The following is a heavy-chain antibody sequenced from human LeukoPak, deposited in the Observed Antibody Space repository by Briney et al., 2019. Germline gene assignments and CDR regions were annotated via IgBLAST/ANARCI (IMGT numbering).Heavy chain of an antibody. CDR3: ARRLVVIDSDAFDI. D-gene: IGHD3-22*01. Sequence: ASVKLSCKASGYTFTSYGISWVRQAPGQGLEWMGWISAYNGNTNYAQKLQGRVTMTTDTSTSTAYMELRSLRSDDTAVYYCARRLVVIDSDAFDIWGQGTMVTVSS. V-gene: IGHV1-18*01. J-gene: IGHJ3*02. CDR2: ISAYNGNT. CDR1: GYTFTSYG.